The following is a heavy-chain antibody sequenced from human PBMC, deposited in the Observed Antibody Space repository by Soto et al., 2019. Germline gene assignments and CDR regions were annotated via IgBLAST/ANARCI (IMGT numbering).Heavy chain of an antibody. CDR3: AHRLNYDILTGYYGYYFDY. D-gene: IGHD3-9*01. Sequence: AGPTLVNPTQTLTLTCTFSGFSLSTSGVGVGWIRQPPGKALEWLALIYWDDDKRYSPSLKSRLTITKDTSENQVVLTMTNMDPVDTATYYCAHRLNYDILTGYYGYYFDYWGQGTLVTVSS. J-gene: IGHJ4*02. CDR1: GFSLSTSGVG. CDR2: IYWDDDK. V-gene: IGHV2-5*02.